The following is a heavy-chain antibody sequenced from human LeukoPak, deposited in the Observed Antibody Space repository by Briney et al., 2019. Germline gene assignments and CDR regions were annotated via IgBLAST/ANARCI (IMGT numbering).Heavy chain of an antibody. Sequence: SETLSLTCTVSGGSISSGSYYWDWLRQPPGKGLEWIGSIYYRGSTYHNPSLTSRVTISVDTSKNQFSLKLSSVTAADTAVYYCARQGYYGSGYIDYWGQGTLVTVSS. CDR2: IYYRGST. V-gene: IGHV4-39*01. CDR1: GGSISSGSYY. D-gene: IGHD3-10*01. CDR3: ARQGYYGSGYIDY. J-gene: IGHJ4*02.